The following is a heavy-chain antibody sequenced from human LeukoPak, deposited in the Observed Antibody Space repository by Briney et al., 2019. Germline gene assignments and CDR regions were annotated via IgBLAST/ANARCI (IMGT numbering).Heavy chain of an antibody. Sequence: SETLSLTCTVSGASISSYYWSWIRQTAGKGLELIGRIYTSGSTNYNPSLKSRVTMSLDTSKNQFSLKLSSVTAADTAVYYCARERYDILTGSYPWFDPWGQGTLVTVSS. CDR2: IYTSGST. V-gene: IGHV4-4*07. D-gene: IGHD3-9*01. J-gene: IGHJ5*02. CDR3: ARERYDILTGSYPWFDP. CDR1: GASISSYY.